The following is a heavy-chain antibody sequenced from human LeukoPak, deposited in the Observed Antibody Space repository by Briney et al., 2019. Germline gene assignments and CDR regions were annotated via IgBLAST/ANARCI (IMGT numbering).Heavy chain of an antibody. CDR3: AKCPYATLYYFDY. J-gene: IGHJ4*02. CDR2: ISGSGGST. D-gene: IGHD4-17*01. CDR1: GFTFSSYA. Sequence: GGSLRLSCAASGFTFSSYAMSWVRQAPGKGLEWVSAISGSGGSTYYADSVKGRFTISRDISKNTLYLQMNSLRAEDTAVYYCAKCPYATLYYFDYWGQGTLVTVSS. V-gene: IGHV3-23*01.